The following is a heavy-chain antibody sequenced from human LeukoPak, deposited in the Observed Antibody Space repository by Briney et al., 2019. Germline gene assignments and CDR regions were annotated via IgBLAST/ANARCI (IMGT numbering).Heavy chain of an antibody. Sequence: GRSLRLSCAASGFTFSSYGMHWVRQAPGKGLEWVAVIWYDGSNKYYADSVKGRFTISRDNSKNTLYLQMNSLRAEDTAVYYCATRSSGTRGWYYFDYWGQGTLVTVSS. J-gene: IGHJ4*02. CDR2: IWYDGSNK. V-gene: IGHV3-33*01. D-gene: IGHD6-19*01. CDR3: ATRSSGTRGWYYFDY. CDR1: GFTFSSYG.